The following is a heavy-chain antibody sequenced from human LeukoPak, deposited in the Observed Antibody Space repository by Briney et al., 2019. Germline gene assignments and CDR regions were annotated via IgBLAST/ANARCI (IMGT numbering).Heavy chain of an antibody. CDR3: AREQQYDY. D-gene: IGHD4-11*01. CDR2: ISSSGSAI. CDR1: XXTXXXXX. V-gene: IGHV3-11*01. Sequence: GRSXXLSCAASXXTXXXXXXXXXRXAXXXXLEWFSYISSSGSAIYYADSVKGRFTISRDNAKNSLYLQMNSLRAEDTAVYYCAREQQYDYWGQGTLVTVSS. J-gene: IGHJ4*02.